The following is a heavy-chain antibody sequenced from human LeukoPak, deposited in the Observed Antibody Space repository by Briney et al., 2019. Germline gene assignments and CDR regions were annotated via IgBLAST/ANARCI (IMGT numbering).Heavy chain of an antibody. CDR2: IYYSGST. J-gene: IGHJ3*02. Sequence: SETLSLTCTVSGGSISSSSYYWGWIRQPPGKGLEWIGSIYYSGSTYYNPSLKSRVTISVDTSKNQFSLKLSSVTAADTAVYYCARDLVRELPDAFDIWAKGQWSPSLQ. D-gene: IGHD1-26*01. V-gene: IGHV4-39*07. CDR1: GGSISSSSYY. CDR3: ARDLVRELPDAFDI.